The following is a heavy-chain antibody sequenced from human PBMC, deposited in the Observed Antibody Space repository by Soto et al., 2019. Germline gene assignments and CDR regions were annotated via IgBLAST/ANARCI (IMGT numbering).Heavy chain of an antibody. CDR2: IYYSGST. CDR1: GGSISSYY. D-gene: IGHD6-13*01. V-gene: IGHV4-59*08. CDR3: ARRTSLHSSQTCYFDY. Sequence: SETLSLTCTVSGGSISSYYWSWIRQPPGKGLEWIGYIYYSGSTNYNPSLKSRVTISVDTSKNQFSLKLSSVTAADTAVYYCARRTSLHSSQTCYFDYWGQGTLVTVSS. J-gene: IGHJ4*02.